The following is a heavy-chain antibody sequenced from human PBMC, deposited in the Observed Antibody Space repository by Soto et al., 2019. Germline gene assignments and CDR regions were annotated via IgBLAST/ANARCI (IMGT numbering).Heavy chain of an antibody. CDR2: INHSGST. Sequence: QVQLQQWGAGLLKPSETLSLTCAVYGGSFSGYYWSWIRQPPGKGLEWMGEINHSGSTNYNPSLKCRVTISVDTSKNQFSLKLSSVTAADTAVYYCARGFLGYCSSTSCSKSAFDIWGQGTMVTVSS. J-gene: IGHJ3*02. V-gene: IGHV4-34*01. D-gene: IGHD2-2*01. CDR3: ARGFLGYCSSTSCSKSAFDI. CDR1: GGSFSGYY.